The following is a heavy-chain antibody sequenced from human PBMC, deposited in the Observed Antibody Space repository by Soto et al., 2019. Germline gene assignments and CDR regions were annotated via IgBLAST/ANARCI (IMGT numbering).Heavy chain of an antibody. CDR2: VFYSGNT. V-gene: IGHV4-59*01. CDR1: GVSISTYY. J-gene: IGHJ3*02. D-gene: IGHD4-4*01. CDR3: ASRDYNDAFDI. Sequence: QVQLQESGPGLVKPSETLSLTCTVSGVSISTYYWTWIRQPPGKGLEWIGQVFYSGNTNYNPSLKSRVTISVAASRTQFSLRLSSVTAADTAMYYCASRDYNDAFDIWGQGTLVTVSS.